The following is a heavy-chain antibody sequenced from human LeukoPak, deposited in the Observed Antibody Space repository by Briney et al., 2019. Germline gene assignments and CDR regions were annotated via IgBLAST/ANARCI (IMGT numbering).Heavy chain of an antibody. CDR2: ISGSGGST. D-gene: IGHD6-6*01. CDR3: ANKGGIAARPIPFDY. CDR1: GFTFSSYA. V-gene: IGHV3-23*01. J-gene: IGHJ4*02. Sequence: PGGSLRLSCAVSGFTFSSYALSWVRQAPGKGLEWVSAISGSGGSTYYADSVKGRFTISRDNSKNTLYLQMNSLRAEDTAVYYCANKGGIAARPIPFDYWGQGTLVTVSS.